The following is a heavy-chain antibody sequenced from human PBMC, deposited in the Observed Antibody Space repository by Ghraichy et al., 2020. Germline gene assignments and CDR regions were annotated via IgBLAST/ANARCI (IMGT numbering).Heavy chain of an antibody. J-gene: IGHJ6*02. Sequence: ASVKVSCNASGYTFTDYYIHWVRQAPGQGLEWMGWINPNTGGTNYAQKFQGWVTMTRDTSITTAYIEVRRLMSDDTAMYYCARSLTTVTSYFYYNMDVWGQGTTVTVSS. D-gene: IGHD4-11*01. CDR3: ARSLTTVTSYFYYNMDV. V-gene: IGHV1-2*04. CDR2: INPNTGGT. CDR1: GYTFTDYY.